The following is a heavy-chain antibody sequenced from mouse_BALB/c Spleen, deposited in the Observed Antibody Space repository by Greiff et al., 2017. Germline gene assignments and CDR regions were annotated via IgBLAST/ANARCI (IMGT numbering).Heavy chain of an antibody. V-gene: IGHV5-17*02. J-gene: IGHJ4*01. CDR2: ISSGSSTI. Sequence: EVKVVESGGGLVQPGGSRKLSCAASGFTFSSFGMHWVRQAPEKGLEWVAYISSGSSTIYYADTVKGRFTISRDNPKNTLFLQMTSLSSEDTAMYYCARSRGNYVMDYWGQGTSVTVSS. CDR1: GFTFSSFG. CDR3: ARSRGNYVMDY. D-gene: IGHD2-1*01.